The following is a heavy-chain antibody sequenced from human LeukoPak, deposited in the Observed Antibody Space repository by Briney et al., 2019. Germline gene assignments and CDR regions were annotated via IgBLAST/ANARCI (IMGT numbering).Heavy chain of an antibody. Sequence: GGSLRLSCAASGFSFSSFAMTWVRQAPRKGLEWVSYISSSSRTIYYADSVKGRFTSSRDNAKNSLYLQMDSLRAEDTAVYYCAKYEGGPGFDYWGQGTLVTVSS. V-gene: IGHV3-48*04. D-gene: IGHD3-16*01. CDR1: GFSFSSFA. CDR3: AKYEGGPGFDY. J-gene: IGHJ4*02. CDR2: ISSSSRTI.